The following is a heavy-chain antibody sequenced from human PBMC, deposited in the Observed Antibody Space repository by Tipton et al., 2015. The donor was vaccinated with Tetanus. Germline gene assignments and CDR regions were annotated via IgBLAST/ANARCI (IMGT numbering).Heavy chain of an antibody. CDR1: GASFRNDGYY. CDR3: ARDRGVRGGYYYYHGMDV. CDR2: IYYSGST. V-gene: IGHV4-31*03. J-gene: IGHJ6*02. Sequence: TLSLTCTVSGASFRNDGYYWSWVRQHPGRGLEWIGYIYYSGSTYYNPSLKSRVTISVDTSQKQISLKVNSVTAADTAVYYCARDRGVRGGYYYYHGMDVWGQGTTVTVSS. D-gene: IGHD3-10*01.